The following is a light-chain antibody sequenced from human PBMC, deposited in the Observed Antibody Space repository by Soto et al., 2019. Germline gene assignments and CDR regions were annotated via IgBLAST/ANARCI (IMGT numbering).Light chain of an antibody. J-gene: IGKJ1*01. CDR2: KAS. CDR3: QQYNSYSVT. CDR1: QSISSW. Sequence: IHMTQSPSTLSASVGVTGTITFLASQSISSWLAWYQHKPGKAPKLLIYKASSLESGVPSRFSGSGSGTEFTLTISSLQPDDFATYYCQQYNSYSVTFGQGTKVDI. V-gene: IGKV1-5*03.